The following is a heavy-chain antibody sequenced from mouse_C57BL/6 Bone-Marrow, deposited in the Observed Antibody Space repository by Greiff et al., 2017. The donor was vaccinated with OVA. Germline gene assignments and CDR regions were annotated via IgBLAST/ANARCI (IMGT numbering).Heavy chain of an antibody. Sequence: QVQLQQPGAELVKPGASVKLSCKASGYTFTSYCMHWVKQRPGQGLEWIGMIHPNSGSTNYNEKFKSKATLTVDKSSSTAYMQLSSLTSEDSAVYYVARQGDYDGIDYWGQGTTLTVSS. CDR2: IHPNSGST. CDR3: ARQGDYDGIDY. D-gene: IGHD2-4*01. V-gene: IGHV1-64*01. CDR1: GYTFTSYC. J-gene: IGHJ2*01.